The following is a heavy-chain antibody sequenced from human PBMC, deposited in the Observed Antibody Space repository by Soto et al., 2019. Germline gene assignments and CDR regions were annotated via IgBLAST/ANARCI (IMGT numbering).Heavy chain of an antibody. D-gene: IGHD3-10*01. CDR3: ATVTPPPLWFEGIYGWFDP. Sequence: ASVKVSCKVSGYTLTELSMHWVRQAPGKGLEWMGGFDPEDGETIYAQKFQGRVTMTEDTSTDTAYMELSSLRSEDTAVYYCATVTPPPLWFEGIYGWFDPWGQGTLVTVSS. J-gene: IGHJ5*02. CDR1: GYTLTELS. V-gene: IGHV1-24*01. CDR2: FDPEDGET.